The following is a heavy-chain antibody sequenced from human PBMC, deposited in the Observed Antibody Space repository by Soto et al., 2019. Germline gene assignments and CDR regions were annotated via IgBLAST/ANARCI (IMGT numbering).Heavy chain of an antibody. J-gene: IGHJ4*02. V-gene: IGHV1-18*01. CDR2: ISTYNGNT. CDR3: AREMVRGVGSDY. CDR1: GYTFSSYG. Sequence: QVQLVQSGAEVKKPGASVKVSCKASGYTFSSYGIRWVRQAPGQGLEWMGCISTYNGNTKYAQKLQVRVTMTTYTTTITAYMERRSLRADDTAVCYCAREMVRGVGSDYWGQGTLVTVSS. D-gene: IGHD3-10*01.